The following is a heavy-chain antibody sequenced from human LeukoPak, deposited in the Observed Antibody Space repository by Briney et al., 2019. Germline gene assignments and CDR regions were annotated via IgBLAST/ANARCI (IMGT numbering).Heavy chain of an antibody. CDR2: MNPNSGNT. J-gene: IGHJ4*02. Sequence: ASVKVSCKASGYTFTSYGISWVRQAPGQGLEWMGWMNPNSGNTGYAQKFQGRVTMTRNTSISTAYMELSSLRSEDTAVYYCARGNVDYYDSSGYPIPLDYWGQGTLVTVSS. V-gene: IGHV1-8*02. D-gene: IGHD3-22*01. CDR3: ARGNVDYYDSSGYPIPLDY. CDR1: GYTFTSYG.